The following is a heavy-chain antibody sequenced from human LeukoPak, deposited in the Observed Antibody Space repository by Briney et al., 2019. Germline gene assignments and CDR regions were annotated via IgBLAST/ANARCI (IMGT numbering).Heavy chain of an antibody. CDR3: AKAQSITIFGVVMAGGFDP. J-gene: IGHJ5*02. V-gene: IGHV3-23*01. CDR1: GLTFSSFG. CDR2: ISGSGGST. D-gene: IGHD3-3*01. Sequence: GGSLRLSCAASGLTFSSFGLHWVRQAPGKGLEWVSAISGSGGSTYYADSVKGRFTISRDNSKNTLYLQMNSLRAEDTAVYYCAKAQSITIFGVVMAGGFDPWGQGTLVTVSS.